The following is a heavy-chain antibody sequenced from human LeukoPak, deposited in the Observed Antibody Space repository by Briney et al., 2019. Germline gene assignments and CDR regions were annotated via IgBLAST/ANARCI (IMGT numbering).Heavy chain of an antibody. CDR3: ARGPALVDAFWFDP. J-gene: IGHJ5*02. CDR1: GYTFTGYY. Sequence: ASVKVSCKASGYTFTGYYMHWVRQAPGQGLEWMGWINPNSGGTNYAQKFQGRVTMTRDTSISTAYMELSRLRSDDTAVYYCARGPALVDAFWFDPWGQGTLSPSPQ. CDR2: INPNSGGT. D-gene: IGHD2-15*01. V-gene: IGHV1-2*02.